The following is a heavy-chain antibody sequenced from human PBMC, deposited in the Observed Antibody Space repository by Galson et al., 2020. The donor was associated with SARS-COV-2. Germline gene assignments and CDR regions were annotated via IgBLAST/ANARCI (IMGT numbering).Heavy chain of an antibody. Sequence: ASETLSLTCTVSGDSISNYYWSWIRQPAGKGLEWIGRFYPGGSINYNPPFRSRVTMSVDTSKSQFSLILTSVTAADTAVYYCARERVGTAGYYFDYWGQGTLVTVSS. CDR2: FYPGGSI. D-gene: IGHD2-15*01. V-gene: IGHV4-4*07. CDR3: ARERVGTAGYYFDY. J-gene: IGHJ4*02. CDR1: GDSISNYY.